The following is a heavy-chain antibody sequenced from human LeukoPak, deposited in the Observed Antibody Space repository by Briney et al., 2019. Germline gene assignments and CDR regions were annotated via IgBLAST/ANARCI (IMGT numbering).Heavy chain of an antibody. Sequence: SVKVSCKASGGTFSSYAISWVRQAPGQGLEWMGRIIPILGIANYAQKFQGRVTITADKSTSTAYMELSSLRSEDTAVYYCARGIVAVAGTWRAIDYRGQGTLVTVSS. D-gene: IGHD6-19*01. V-gene: IGHV1-69*04. CDR2: IIPILGIA. J-gene: IGHJ4*02. CDR1: GGTFSSYA. CDR3: ARGIVAVAGTWRAIDY.